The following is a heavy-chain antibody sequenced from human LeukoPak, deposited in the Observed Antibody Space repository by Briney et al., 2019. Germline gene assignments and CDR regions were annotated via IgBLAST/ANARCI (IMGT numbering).Heavy chain of an antibody. J-gene: IGHJ4*02. CDR2: ISSSSNVI. Sequence: GGSLRLSCAASAFTFSSYSMNWVRQAPGKGLEWVSYISSSSNVIYYTDSVKGRFTISRDNARNLLSLQMNSLRAEDTAVYYCARDVYYGSGSPRLDYWGQGTLVTVSS. CDR3: ARDVYYGSGSPRLDY. CDR1: AFTFSSYS. D-gene: IGHD3-10*01. V-gene: IGHV3-48*01.